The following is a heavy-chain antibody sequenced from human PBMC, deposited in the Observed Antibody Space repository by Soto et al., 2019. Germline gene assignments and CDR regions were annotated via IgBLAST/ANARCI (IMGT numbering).Heavy chain of an antibody. CDR2: ISGSGGST. Sequence: GSLRLSCAASGFTFSNYAMSWVRQAPGKGLEWVSAISGSGGSTYYADSVKGRFTISRDNSKNTLYLQMNSLRAEDTAVYSCAKDVIAVAGPDAFDIWGQGTMVTVSS. J-gene: IGHJ3*02. CDR3: AKDVIAVAGPDAFDI. V-gene: IGHV3-23*01. D-gene: IGHD6-19*01. CDR1: GFTFSNYA.